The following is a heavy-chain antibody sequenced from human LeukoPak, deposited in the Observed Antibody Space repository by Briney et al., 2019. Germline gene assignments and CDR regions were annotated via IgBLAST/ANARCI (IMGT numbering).Heavy chain of an antibody. J-gene: IGHJ5*02. V-gene: IGHV4-39*01. CDR2: IHYSGST. D-gene: IGHD3-10*01. CDR1: GGSISSNSHY. CDR3: ARGWSGSGSYRNWFDP. Sequence: SETLSLTCTVSGGSISSNSHYWAWIRQPPGKGLEWIGSIHYSGSTFYSPSLKSRVTISVDTSKNQFSLILTSVTAADTAVYYCARGWSGSGSYRNWFDPWGQGTLVTVSS.